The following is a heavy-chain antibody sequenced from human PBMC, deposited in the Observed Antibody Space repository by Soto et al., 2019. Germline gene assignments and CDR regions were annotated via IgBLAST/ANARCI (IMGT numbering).Heavy chain of an antibody. Sequence: GGSLRLSCAASGFTFSSYAMSWVRQAPGKGLEWVSAISGSGGSTYYADFVKGRFTISRDNSKNTLYLQMNSLRAEDTVVYYCARKTIAARPGWFDPWGQGTLVTVSS. J-gene: IGHJ5*02. V-gene: IGHV3-23*01. CDR3: ARKTIAARPGWFDP. CDR2: ISGSGGST. D-gene: IGHD6-6*01. CDR1: GFTFSSYA.